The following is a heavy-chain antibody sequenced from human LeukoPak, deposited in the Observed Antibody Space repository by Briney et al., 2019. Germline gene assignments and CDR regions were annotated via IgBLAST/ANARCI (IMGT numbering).Heavy chain of an antibody. CDR3: AKDLRGYCGGGCYSAEY. D-gene: IGHD2-21*02. J-gene: IGHJ4*02. CDR2: ISDSGGGT. V-gene: IGHV3-23*01. CDR1: GFTFSSYA. Sequence: GGSLRLSCAASGFTFSSYAMSWVRQAPGKGLDWVSTISDSGGGTHYADSVKGRFTISRDSPKNTVYLQMNSLRAEDTAVYYCAKDLRGYCGGGCYSAEYWGRGTLVTVSS.